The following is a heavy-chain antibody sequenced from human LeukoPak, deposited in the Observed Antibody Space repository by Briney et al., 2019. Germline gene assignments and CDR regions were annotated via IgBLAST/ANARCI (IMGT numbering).Heavy chain of an antibody. CDR3: ARGPDTSGYYPFDY. V-gene: IGHV1-2*02. Sequence: EASVKVSCKASGYTSTYYYIHWVRQASGQGLEWMGWINPNSGFTNYAQKFQGRVTLSMDTSISAAYMEMSSLRSDDTAVFYCARGPDTSGYYPFDYWGQGTLVTVSS. D-gene: IGHD3-22*01. CDR2: INPNSGFT. CDR1: GYTSTYYY. J-gene: IGHJ4*02.